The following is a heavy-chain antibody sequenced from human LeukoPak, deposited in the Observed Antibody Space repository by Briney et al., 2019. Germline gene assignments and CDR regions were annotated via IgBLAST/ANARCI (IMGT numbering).Heavy chain of an antibody. J-gene: IGHJ4*02. CDR1: GYTFTSYG. CDR3: ARDKLDFEMATNMLPDY. D-gene: IGHD5-24*01. CDR2: ISAYNGNT. V-gene: IGHV1-18*01. Sequence: GASVKVSCKASGYTFTSYGISWVRQAPGQGLEWMGWISAYNGNTNYAQKLQGRVTMTTDTSTSTAYMELRSLRSDDTAVYYCARDKLDFEMATNMLPDYWGQGTLVTVSS.